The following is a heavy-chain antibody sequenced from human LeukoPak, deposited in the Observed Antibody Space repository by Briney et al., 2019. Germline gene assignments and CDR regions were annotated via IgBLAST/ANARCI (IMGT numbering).Heavy chain of an antibody. V-gene: IGHV3-21*01. CDR2: ISSSSSYI. J-gene: IGHJ6*02. CDR1: GFTFSSYS. D-gene: IGHD3-3*01. CDR3: ARRNDFWSDPLALDV. Sequence: GGSLRLSCAASGFTFSSYSMNWVRQAPGKGLEWVSSISSSSSYIYYADSVKGRFTISRDNAKNSLYLQMNSLRAEDTAVYNCARRNDFWSDPLALDVWGQGTTVTVSS.